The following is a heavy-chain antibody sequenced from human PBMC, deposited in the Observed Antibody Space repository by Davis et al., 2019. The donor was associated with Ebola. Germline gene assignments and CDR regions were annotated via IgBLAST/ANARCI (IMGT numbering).Heavy chain of an antibody. V-gene: IGHV3-33*08. CDR1: GFSFGTYG. D-gene: IGHD3-22*01. CDR2: IWYDGSNK. J-gene: IGHJ2*01. Sequence: GESLKISCEASGFSFGTYGMHWVRQAPGKGLEWVAVIWYDGSNKYYADSVKGRFTISRHNSKNTLYLQINSLRAEDTAVYYCARGYYDSTGNRYFDFWGRGTLVTVSS. CDR3: ARGYYDSTGNRYFDF.